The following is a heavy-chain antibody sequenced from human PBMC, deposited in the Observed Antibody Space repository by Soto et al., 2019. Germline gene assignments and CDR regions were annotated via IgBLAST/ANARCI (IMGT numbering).Heavy chain of an antibody. CDR2: IYYSGST. CDR1: GGSISSGGYY. Sequence: SETLSLTCTVSGGSISSGGYYWSWIRQHPGKGLEWIGYIYYSGSTYYNPSLKSRVTISVDTSKNQFSLKLSSVTAADTAVYYCARGPTYYYDSSGYNWFDPWGQGTLVTVSS. J-gene: IGHJ5*02. V-gene: IGHV4-31*03. D-gene: IGHD3-22*01. CDR3: ARGPTYYYDSSGYNWFDP.